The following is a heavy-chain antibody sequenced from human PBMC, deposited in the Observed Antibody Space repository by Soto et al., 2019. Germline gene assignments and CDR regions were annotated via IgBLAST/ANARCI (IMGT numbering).Heavy chain of an antibody. D-gene: IGHD3-10*01. J-gene: IGHJ4*02. Sequence: QVQLVQSGAEVKKPGASVKVSCKASGHTFTSYDINWVRQATGQGLEWMGWMNPNSGNTGYAQKFQGRVTMTRNTSISTAYMELSSLRSEDTAVYYCARARSHYGSALFDYWGQGTLVTVSS. CDR1: GHTFTSYD. V-gene: IGHV1-8*01. CDR3: ARARSHYGSALFDY. CDR2: MNPNSGNT.